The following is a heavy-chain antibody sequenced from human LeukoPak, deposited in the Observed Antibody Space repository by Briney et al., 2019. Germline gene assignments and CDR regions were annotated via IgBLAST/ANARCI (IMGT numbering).Heavy chain of an antibody. CDR1: GYSFTSYW. V-gene: IGHV5-51*01. Sequence: GESLQISCKGSGYSFTSYWIGWVRQMPGKGLEWMGIIYPGDSDTRYSPSFQGQVTISADKSISTAYLQWSSLKASDTAMYYCARLASDYGDHKTRNPLDYWGQGTLVTVSS. J-gene: IGHJ4*02. D-gene: IGHD4-17*01. CDR2: IYPGDSDT. CDR3: ARLASDYGDHKTRNPLDY.